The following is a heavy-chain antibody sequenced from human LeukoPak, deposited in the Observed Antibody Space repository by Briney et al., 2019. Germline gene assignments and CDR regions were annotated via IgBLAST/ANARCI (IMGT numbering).Heavy chain of an antibody. CDR1: GGTFSSYA. CDR2: IIPILGIA. Sequence: GASVKVSCKASGGTFSSYAISWVRQAPGQGLEWMGRIIPILGIANYAQKIQGRVTITADKSTSTAYMELSSLRSEDTAVYYCARGSWVVTAPRGPLDYWGQGTLVTVSS. CDR3: ARGSWVVTAPRGPLDY. V-gene: IGHV1-69*04. J-gene: IGHJ4*02. D-gene: IGHD2-21*02.